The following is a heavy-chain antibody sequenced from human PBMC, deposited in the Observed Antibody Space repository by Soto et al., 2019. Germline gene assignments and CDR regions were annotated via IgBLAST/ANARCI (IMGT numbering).Heavy chain of an antibody. D-gene: IGHD3-10*01. CDR1: GFTFSYYS. CDR3: AKVGPYDSGSYMFRYNWFGP. Sequence: PGGSLRLSCAASGFTFSYYSMNWVRQAPGKGLEWVSSISSSSSYIYYADSVKGRFTISRDNAKNTVDLQMNSLRAEDTAVYYCAKVGPYDSGSYMFRYNWFGPWGPGTLVTVSS. J-gene: IGHJ5*02. CDR2: ISSSSSYI. V-gene: IGHV3-21*04.